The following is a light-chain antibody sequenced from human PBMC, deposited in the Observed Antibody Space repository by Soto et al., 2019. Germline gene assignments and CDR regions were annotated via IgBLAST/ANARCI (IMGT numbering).Light chain of an antibody. CDR1: SSDVGAYNF. Sequence: QSALTQPASVSGSPGQSITISCTGTSSDVGAYNFVSWYQQHPGKAPKLMIYEVSKRPSGVSNRFSGSKSGNTASLTSSGLQAEYEADYYCSSYTSSSTVVFGGGTKLTVL. CDR3: SSYTSSSTVV. CDR2: EVS. V-gene: IGLV2-14*01. J-gene: IGLJ2*01.